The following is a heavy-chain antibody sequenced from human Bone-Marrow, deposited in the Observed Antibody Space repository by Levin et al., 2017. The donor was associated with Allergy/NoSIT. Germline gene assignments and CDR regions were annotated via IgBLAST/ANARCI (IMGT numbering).Heavy chain of an antibody. CDR2: INPKSGDT. CDR3: AHREMAASGGAFDL. V-gene: IGHV1-2*06. D-gene: IGHD5-24*01. Sequence: ASVKVSCKASGYTFIDYYLYWVRQAPGQGLEWMGRINPKSGDTIYAQKFQGRVTMTMDTSIGAAYMELARLRSDDTAVFYCAHREMAASGGAFDLWGQGTLVTVSS. J-gene: IGHJ3*01. CDR1: GYTFIDYY.